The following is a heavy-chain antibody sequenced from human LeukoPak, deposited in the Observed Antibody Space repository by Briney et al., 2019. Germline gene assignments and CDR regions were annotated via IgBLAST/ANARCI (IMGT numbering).Heavy chain of an antibody. Sequence: ASVKVSCKAYGYTFTSYYMHWVRQAPGQGLEWMGIINPSGGSTSYAQKFQGRVTMTRDMSTSTVYMELSSLRSEDTAVYYCARDGAAAGTFPDYWGQGTLVTVSS. J-gene: IGHJ4*02. D-gene: IGHD6-13*01. V-gene: IGHV1-46*01. CDR3: ARDGAAAGTFPDY. CDR1: GYTFTSYY. CDR2: INPSGGST.